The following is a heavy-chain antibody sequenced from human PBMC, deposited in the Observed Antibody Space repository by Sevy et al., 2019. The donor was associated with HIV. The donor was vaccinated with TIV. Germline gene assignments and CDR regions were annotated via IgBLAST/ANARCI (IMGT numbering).Heavy chain of an antibody. CDR2: IYTSGST. J-gene: IGHJ4*02. V-gene: IGHV4-4*07. Sequence: SETLSLTCTVSAGSISSYYWSWIRQPAGKGLEWIGRIYTSGSTNYNPSLKSRVTMSVDTSKNQFSLKLSSVTAADTAVYYCARGAPYYYDSSGYYDYWGQGTLVTVSS. CDR1: AGSISSYY. D-gene: IGHD3-22*01. CDR3: ARGAPYYYDSSGYYDY.